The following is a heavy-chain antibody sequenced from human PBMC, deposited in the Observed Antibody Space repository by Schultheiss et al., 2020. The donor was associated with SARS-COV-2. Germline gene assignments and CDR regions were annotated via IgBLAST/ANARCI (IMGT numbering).Heavy chain of an antibody. CDR1: GYSFSNYW. J-gene: IGHJ4*02. Sequence: GESLKISCKGSGYSFSNYWVGWVRQMPGKGLEWMGIIWPGDSETRYSPSFQGQVTISADKSINTAYLQWSSLKASDTAVYYCARRSHDSGWYLGMGYYFDSWGQGTPVTVSS. D-gene: IGHD6-19*01. CDR3: ARRSHDSGWYLGMGYYFDS. V-gene: IGHV5-51*01. CDR2: IWPGDSET.